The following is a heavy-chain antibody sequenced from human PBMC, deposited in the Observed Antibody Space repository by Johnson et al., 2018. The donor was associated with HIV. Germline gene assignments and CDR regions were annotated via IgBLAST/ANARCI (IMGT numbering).Heavy chain of an antibody. V-gene: IGHV3-20*04. Sequence: VQLVESGGGVVRPGGSLRLSCAASGFTFDDYAMSWVREVPGKGLEWVSGINWNGGSTGYADSVKGRFTISRDNAKNSLYLQMNSLRAEDTAFYYCARAPRVSFFVGAFDIWGQGTMVTVSS. CDR3: ARAPRVSFFVGAFDI. CDR1: GFTFDDYA. J-gene: IGHJ3*02. D-gene: IGHD2-21*01. CDR2: INWNGGST.